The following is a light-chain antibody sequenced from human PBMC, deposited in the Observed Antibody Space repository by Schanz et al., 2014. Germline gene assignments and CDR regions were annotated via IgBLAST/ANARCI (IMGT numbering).Light chain of an antibody. CDR3: GSYTSSINYV. CDR1: SSDIGGYNY. Sequence: QSVLTQPASVSGSPGQSITISCTGTSSDIGGYNYVSWYQQHPGKAPKLMIYDVSNRPSGVSYRFSGSKSGNTASLTISGLQADDEADYYCGSYTSSINYVFGTGTKLTVL. V-gene: IGLV2-14*01. J-gene: IGLJ1*01. CDR2: DVS.